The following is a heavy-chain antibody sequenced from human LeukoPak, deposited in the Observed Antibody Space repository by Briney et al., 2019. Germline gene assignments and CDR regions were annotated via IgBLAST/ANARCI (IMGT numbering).Heavy chain of an antibody. V-gene: IGHV3-7*03. CDR2: INQDGSGK. J-gene: IGHJ4*02. CDR3: ARGLRWVDY. Sequence: PGGSLRLSCAASGFTFSNDWMNWVRRAPGQGLEWVANINQDGSGKYYVDSVKGRFTISRDNAKNSLSLQMNSLRAEDTAVYYCARGLRWVDYWGQGTLVTVSS. CDR1: GFTFSNDW. D-gene: IGHD4-23*01.